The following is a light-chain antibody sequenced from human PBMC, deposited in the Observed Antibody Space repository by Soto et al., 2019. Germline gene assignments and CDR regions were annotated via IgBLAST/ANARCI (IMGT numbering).Light chain of an antibody. CDR1: SSDVGGYNS. V-gene: IGLV2-11*01. Sequence: QSVLAQPRSVSGSPGQSVTISCSGTSSDVGGYNSASWYQQFPGKAPKLMIYDVTKRPSGVPDRFSGSKSGNTASLTISGLQAEDEADYYCCPYAASYTLVFGGGTKVTVL. CDR3: CPYAASYTLV. CDR2: DVT. J-gene: IGLJ2*01.